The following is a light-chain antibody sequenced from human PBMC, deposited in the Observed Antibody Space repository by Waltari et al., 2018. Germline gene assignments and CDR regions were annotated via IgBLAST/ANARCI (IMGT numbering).Light chain of an antibody. CDR2: DTS. J-gene: IGKJ4*01. CDR1: ESVYKY. V-gene: IGKV3-11*01. CDR3: QQGSILPLT. Sequence: EVVLTQSPVTLSLSAGERASLSCRASESVYKYLAWYQQRPGQPPRLLIYDTSNRAARVPGRFSGSGYGTDFTLTITSLEAEDFAVYFCQQGSILPLTFGGGTRVEIK.